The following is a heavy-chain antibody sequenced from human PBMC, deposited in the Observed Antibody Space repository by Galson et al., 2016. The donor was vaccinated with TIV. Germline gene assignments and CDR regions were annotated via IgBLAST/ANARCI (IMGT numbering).Heavy chain of an antibody. J-gene: IGHJ3*02. D-gene: IGHD7-27*01. CDR1: SDSIINYY. V-gene: IGHV4-59*01. CDR3: ARDLGLGAFDI. CDR2: ISDSGRS. Sequence: SETLSLTCTVSSDSIINYYLSWIRQPPGKGLEWIGYISDSGRSNENPSLKSRVTLSVDTSKKQISLKLKSVTAADTAMYYCARDLGLGAFDIWGQGTVVTVSS.